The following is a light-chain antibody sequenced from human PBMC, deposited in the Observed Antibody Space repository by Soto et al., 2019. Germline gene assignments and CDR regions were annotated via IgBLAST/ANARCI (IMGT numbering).Light chain of an antibody. Sequence: DIEMTQSPSSLSASVGDRVTISCRASQSINNFLNWYQQQPGEAPKLLIYVASTLQSGVPSRFIGSGSGTDFTLTIRSLQPEDFAIYHCQQTYSRPWTFGQGTKVDI. CDR1: QSINNF. J-gene: IGKJ1*01. CDR3: QQTYSRPWT. V-gene: IGKV1-39*01. CDR2: VAS.